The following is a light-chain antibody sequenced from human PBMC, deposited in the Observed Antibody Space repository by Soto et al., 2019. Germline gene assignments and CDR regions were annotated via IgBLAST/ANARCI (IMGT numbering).Light chain of an antibody. CDR1: QTVSTN. CDR3: RQYTNWPQN. CDR2: GAS. Sequence: EIVMTQSQVTLSASPGERATLSCRASQTVSTNLAWYPQRPGQAPRLLIYGASTRVTGIPPRFSGSGSGTDFTLTISSLQSEDFAVYFCRQYTNWPQNFGQGTKLEIK. J-gene: IGKJ2*01. V-gene: IGKV3-15*01.